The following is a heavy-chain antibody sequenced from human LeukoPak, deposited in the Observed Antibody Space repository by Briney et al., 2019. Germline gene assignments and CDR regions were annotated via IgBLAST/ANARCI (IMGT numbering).Heavy chain of an antibody. CDR3: ARVGYSSSYDN. J-gene: IGHJ4*02. CDR1: GYTFTSYY. Sequence: ASVTVSCKASGYTFTSYYIHWVRQAPGQGLEWMGIINPSGGSSSYAQKFQDRVTMTRDTSTSTVYMELSSLRSEDTAVYYCARVGYSSSYDNWGQGTLVTVSS. D-gene: IGHD6-13*01. V-gene: IGHV1-46*01. CDR2: INPSGGSS.